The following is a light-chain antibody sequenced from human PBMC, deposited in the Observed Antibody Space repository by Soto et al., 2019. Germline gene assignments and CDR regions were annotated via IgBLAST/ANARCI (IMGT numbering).Light chain of an antibody. CDR3: TSYAGSNNLNV. J-gene: IGLJ1*01. CDR1: SSDVGAYNY. Sequence: QSALAQPPSASGSPGQSVTISCTGTSSDVGAYNYVSWYQQHPGKAPKLMIYEVNKRPSGVPDRFSGSKSGNTASLTVSGLKDEDEADYYCTSYAGSNNLNVFGTGTKVTVL. CDR2: EVN. V-gene: IGLV2-8*01.